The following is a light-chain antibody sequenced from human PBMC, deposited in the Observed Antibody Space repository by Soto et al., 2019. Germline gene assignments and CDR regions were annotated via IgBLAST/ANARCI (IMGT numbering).Light chain of an antibody. J-gene: IGLJ3*02. V-gene: IGLV1-40*01. CDR1: SSNIGAGYD. CDR3: QSYDSSLSGFGV. CDR2: GNS. Sequence: QSVLTQPPSVSGAPGQRVTISCTGSSSNIGAGYDVHWYQQLPGTAPKLLIYGNSNRPSGVPDRFSGSKSGPSASLAITGLQAEDEADYYCQSYDSSLSGFGVFGGGTKVTVL.